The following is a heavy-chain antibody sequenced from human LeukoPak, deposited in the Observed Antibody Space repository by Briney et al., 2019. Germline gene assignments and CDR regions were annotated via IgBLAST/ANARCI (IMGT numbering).Heavy chain of an antibody. CDR3: ARGILAVAGRGYYYYYMDV. J-gene: IGHJ6*03. V-gene: IGHV4-34*01. Sequence: PSETLSLTCAVYGGPFSGYSWSWIRQPPGKGLEWIGEINESGSTNYKPSLKRRVSLSLDTSNYQFSLKLSSVTAADTAMYYCARGILAVAGRGYYYYYMDVWGKGTTVTVSS. D-gene: IGHD6-19*01. CDR1: GGPFSGYS. CDR2: INESGST.